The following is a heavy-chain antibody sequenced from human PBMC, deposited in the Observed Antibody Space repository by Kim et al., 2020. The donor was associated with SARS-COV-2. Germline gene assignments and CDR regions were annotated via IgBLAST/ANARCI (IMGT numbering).Heavy chain of an antibody. Sequence: SVKVSCKASGGTFSSYAISWVRQAPGQGLEWMGRIIPILGIANYAQKFQGRVTITADKSTSTAYMELSSLRSEDTAVYYCARGLYYYDSSSPRGKNWFDPWGQGTLVTVSS. D-gene: IGHD3-22*01. V-gene: IGHV1-69*04. CDR1: GGTFSSYA. CDR2: IIPILGIA. J-gene: IGHJ5*02. CDR3: ARGLYYYDSSSPRGKNWFDP.